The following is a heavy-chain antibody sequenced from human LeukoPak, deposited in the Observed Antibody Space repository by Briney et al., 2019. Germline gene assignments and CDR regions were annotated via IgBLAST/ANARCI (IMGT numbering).Heavy chain of an antibody. Sequence: SETLSLTCTVSGGSISSYYWSWIRQPAGKGLEWIGRIYTSGSTNYNPSLKSRVTMSVDTSKNQFSLKLSSVTAADTAVYYCARDLFFEQQLVHYGMDVWGQGTTVTVSS. CDR1: GGSISSYY. CDR2: IYTSGST. D-gene: IGHD6-13*01. CDR3: ARDLFFEQQLVHYGMDV. J-gene: IGHJ6*02. V-gene: IGHV4-4*07.